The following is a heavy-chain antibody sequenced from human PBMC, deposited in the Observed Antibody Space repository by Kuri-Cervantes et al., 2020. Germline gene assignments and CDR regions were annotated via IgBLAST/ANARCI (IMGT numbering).Heavy chain of an antibody. D-gene: IGHD1-26*01. CDR3: ARGPDSTYSGSYLGYYYYYGMDV. CDR2: MNPNSGNT. Sequence: ASVKVSCKASGYTFTSYDINWVRQATGQGLEWMGWMNPNSGNTGYAQKFQGRVTMTRNTSISTAYMELSSLRSEDTAVYYCARGPDSTYSGSYLGYYYYYGMDVWGQGTTVTVSS. CDR1: GYTFTSYD. J-gene: IGHJ6*02. V-gene: IGHV1-8*01.